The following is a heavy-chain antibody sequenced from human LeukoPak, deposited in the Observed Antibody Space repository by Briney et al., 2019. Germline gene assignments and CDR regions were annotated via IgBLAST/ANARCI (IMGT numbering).Heavy chain of an antibody. CDR1: GGPFSGYY. Sequence: SETLSLTCAVYGGPFSGYYWNWIRQPPGKGLEWIGEINHSGSTYYNPSLKSRVTISVDTSKNQFSLKLSSVTAADTAVYYCARKLGRRYYFDYWGQGTLVTVSS. V-gene: IGHV4-34*01. CDR2: INHSGST. CDR3: ARKLGRRYYFDY. D-gene: IGHD7-27*01. J-gene: IGHJ4*02.